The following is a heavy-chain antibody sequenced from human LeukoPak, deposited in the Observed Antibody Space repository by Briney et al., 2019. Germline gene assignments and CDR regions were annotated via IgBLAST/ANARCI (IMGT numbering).Heavy chain of an antibody. Sequence: GGSLRLSCAASGFTFSSYAMSWVRQAPGKGLGWVSAISGSGGSTYYADSVKGRFTISRDNSKNTLYLQMNSLRAEDTAVYYCAKGIRRPSSSGYDYWGQGTLVTVSS. CDR1: GFTFSSYA. V-gene: IGHV3-23*01. CDR3: AKGIRRPSSSGYDY. CDR2: ISGSGGST. D-gene: IGHD5-12*01. J-gene: IGHJ4*02.